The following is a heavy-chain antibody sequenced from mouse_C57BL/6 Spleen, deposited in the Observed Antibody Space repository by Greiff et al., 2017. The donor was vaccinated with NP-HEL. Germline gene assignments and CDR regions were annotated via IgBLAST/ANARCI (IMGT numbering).Heavy chain of an antibody. Sequence: QVQLQQSWAELVKPGASVKLSCKASGYTFTSYWMHWVKQRPGQGLEWIGMIHPNSGSTNYNEKFKSKATLTVDKSSSTAYMQLSSLTSEDSAVYYCARKDYSNFDYWGQGTTLTVSS. CDR2: IHPNSGST. CDR1: GYTFTSYW. CDR3: ARKDYSNFDY. V-gene: IGHV1-64*01. D-gene: IGHD2-5*01. J-gene: IGHJ2*01.